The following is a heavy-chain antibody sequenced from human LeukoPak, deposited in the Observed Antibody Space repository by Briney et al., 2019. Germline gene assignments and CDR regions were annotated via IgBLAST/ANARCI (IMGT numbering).Heavy chain of an antibody. CDR1: GFTFSSYA. CDR3: SSPVAAGNFDY. CDR2: ISGSGGST. Sequence: GGSLRLSCAASGFTFSSYAMSWVRQAPGKGLEWVSAISGSGGSTYYVDSVKGRFTISRDNSKNTLYLQMNSLRAEDTAVYYCSSPVAAGNFDYWGQGTLVTVSS. J-gene: IGHJ4*02. D-gene: IGHD6-13*01. V-gene: IGHV3-23*01.